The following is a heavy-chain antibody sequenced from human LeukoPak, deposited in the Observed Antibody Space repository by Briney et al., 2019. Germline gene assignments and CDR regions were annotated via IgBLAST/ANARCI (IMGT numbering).Heavy chain of an antibody. CDR1: GFTFEDYG. Sequence: PGGSLRLSCAASGFTFEDYGMTWVRQAPGKGLEWVAGISLNGGATGYADSVKGRFTISRDNAKNTLYLQMNSLRAEDTAVYYCAKDYLGFYDNWGQGTLVTVSS. CDR3: AKDYLGFYDN. CDR2: ISLNGGAT. J-gene: IGHJ4*02. V-gene: IGHV3-20*04. D-gene: IGHD3-16*01.